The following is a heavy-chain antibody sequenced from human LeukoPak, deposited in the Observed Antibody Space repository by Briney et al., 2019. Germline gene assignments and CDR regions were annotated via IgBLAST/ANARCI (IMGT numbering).Heavy chain of an antibody. CDR3: VRDFSNYVAFFDS. D-gene: IGHD4-11*01. Sequence: GSLRLSCAASGFTVSSNYMSWVRQAPGKGLEWVSVIYSGGSTYYADSVKGRFTISRDNSKSTLYLQMGSLRTEDTAVYYCVRDFSNYVAFFDSWGQGVLVIVSS. V-gene: IGHV3-53*01. CDR1: GFTVSSNY. J-gene: IGHJ4*02. CDR2: IYSGGST.